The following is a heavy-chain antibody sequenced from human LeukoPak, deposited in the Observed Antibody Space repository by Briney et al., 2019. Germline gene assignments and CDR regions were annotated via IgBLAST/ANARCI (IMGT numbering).Heavy chain of an antibody. Sequence: ASVKVSCEVSGYTLTELSMHWVRQAPGKGLEWMGGFDPEDGETIYAQKFQGRVTMTEDTSTDTAYMELSSLRSEDTAVYYCATDRVLDDYGDYVFDYWGQGTLVTVSS. CDR3: ATDRVLDDYGDYVFDY. CDR1: GYTLTELS. V-gene: IGHV1-24*01. CDR2: FDPEDGET. D-gene: IGHD4-17*01. J-gene: IGHJ4*02.